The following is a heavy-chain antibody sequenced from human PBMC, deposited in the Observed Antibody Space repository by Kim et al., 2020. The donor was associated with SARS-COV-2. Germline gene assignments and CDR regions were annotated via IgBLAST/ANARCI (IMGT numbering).Heavy chain of an antibody. J-gene: IGHJ6*02. Sequence: SVKVSCKASGGTFSSYAISWVRQAPGQGLEWMGGIIPIFGTANYAQKFQGRVTITADESTSTAYMELSSLRSEDTAVYYCARDHSLGYCSSTSCYSPAYYYGMDVWGQGTTVTVSS. CDR3: ARDHSLGYCSSTSCYSPAYYYGMDV. V-gene: IGHV1-69*13. D-gene: IGHD2-2*02. CDR2: IIPIFGTA. CDR1: GGTFSSYA.